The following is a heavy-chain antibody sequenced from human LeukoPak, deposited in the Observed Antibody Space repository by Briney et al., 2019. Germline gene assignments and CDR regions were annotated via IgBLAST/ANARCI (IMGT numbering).Heavy chain of an antibody. CDR1: GFTFSSYG. V-gene: IGHV3-30*02. CDR2: VRYDGGDI. Sequence: GGSLRLSCAASGFTFSSYGMHWVRQAPGKGLEWVAFVRYDGGDIYYADSVKGRFTISRDNSKNTVYLQMNSLRAEDTAVYYCARGAMVRGVALDIWGQGTMVTVSS. J-gene: IGHJ3*02. CDR3: ARGAMVRGVALDI. D-gene: IGHD3-10*01.